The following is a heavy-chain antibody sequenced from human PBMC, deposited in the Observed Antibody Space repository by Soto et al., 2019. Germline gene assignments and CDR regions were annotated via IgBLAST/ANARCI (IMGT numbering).Heavy chain of an antibody. V-gene: IGHV1-69*13. Sequence: GASVKVSCKASGGTFSSYAISWVRQAPGQGLERMGVITPIFGIIKYAQKFQGRVTITADESTSTAYMELSSLRSDDTAVYYCARLQNWFDPWGQGTLVTVSS. CDR3: ARLQNWFDP. CDR2: ITPIFGII. J-gene: IGHJ5*02. CDR1: GGTFSSYA.